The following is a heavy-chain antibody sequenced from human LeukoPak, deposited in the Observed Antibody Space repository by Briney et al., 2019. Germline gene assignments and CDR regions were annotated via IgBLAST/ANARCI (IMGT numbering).Heavy chain of an antibody. Sequence: ASVKVSCKASGYTTTDSYSIAWVRQAPGQGLEWMGYISTYNGYTNYAQNLQGRVSMTTDTSTNTAYMELRSLRSDDAAVYYCARADNGAREGFDYWGQGTLVTVSS. CDR1: GYTTTDSYS. V-gene: IGHV1-18*01. J-gene: IGHJ4*02. CDR2: ISTYNGYT. D-gene: IGHD1-1*01. CDR3: ARADNGAREGFDY.